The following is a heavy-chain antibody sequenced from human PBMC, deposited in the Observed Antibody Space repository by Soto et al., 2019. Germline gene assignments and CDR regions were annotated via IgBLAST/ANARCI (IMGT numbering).Heavy chain of an antibody. CDR3: VTNSGWSLRDFDY. V-gene: IGHV3-64D*08. Sequence: PGGSLRLSCSASGLTFSSFTMHWVRQAPGKGLEYVSAINSNGGSAYYGDSVKGRFTISRDNPKNTLYLQMSSLRVEDTAVYNCVTNSGWSLRDFDYWGQGTLVTVSS. D-gene: IGHD6-19*01. CDR2: INSNGGSA. CDR1: GLTFSSFT. J-gene: IGHJ4*02.